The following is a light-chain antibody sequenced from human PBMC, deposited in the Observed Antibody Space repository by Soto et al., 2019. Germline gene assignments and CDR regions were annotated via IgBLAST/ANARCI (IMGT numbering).Light chain of an antibody. V-gene: IGLV2-14*01. Sequence: QSVLTQPASVSGSPGQSITISCTGTSSDVGGYDYVSWYQQHPGTAPRLIIFEVTNRPSGVSNRFSGSKPGNTASLTISGVQAEDEANYYCTSYTSSSTQGFGPGTKVTVL. CDR3: TSYTSSSTQG. J-gene: IGLJ1*01. CDR1: SSDVGGYDY. CDR2: EVT.